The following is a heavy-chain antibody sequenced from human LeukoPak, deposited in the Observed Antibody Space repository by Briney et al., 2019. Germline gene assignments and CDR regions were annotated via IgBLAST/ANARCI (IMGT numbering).Heavy chain of an antibody. CDR3: ARHRYYYDSSGYYRRYAFDI. V-gene: IGHV5-51*01. Sequence: GESLKIPCKGSGYSFTSYWIGWVRQTPGKGLEWMGSIYLGESDHRYSPSSQGQVTIPADKSNSTAYLQWSSLKASDTAMYYCARHRYYYDSSGYYRRYAFDIWGQGTTVTVSS. D-gene: IGHD3-22*01. J-gene: IGHJ3*02. CDR1: GYSFTSYW. CDR2: IYLGESDH.